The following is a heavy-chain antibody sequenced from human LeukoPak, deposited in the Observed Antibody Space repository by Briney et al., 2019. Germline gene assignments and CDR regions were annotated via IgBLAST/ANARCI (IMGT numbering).Heavy chain of an antibody. CDR3: ARVYCSGGNCFHFDY. CDR2: MYSSGLT. CDR1: GGSISGYY. J-gene: IGHJ4*02. D-gene: IGHD2-15*01. V-gene: IGHV4-4*07. Sequence: PSETLSLTCTISGGSISGYYWSWMRQPAGKGLDWIGRMYSSGLTDYNPSLKRRATMSLDTSKNQFSLKLSSVTAADTAVYYCARVYCSGGNCFHFDYWGQGTLVTVSS.